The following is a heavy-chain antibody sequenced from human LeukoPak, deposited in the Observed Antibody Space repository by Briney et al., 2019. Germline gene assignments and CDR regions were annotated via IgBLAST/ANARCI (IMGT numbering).Heavy chain of an antibody. J-gene: IGHJ6*03. CDR1: GGSISSYY. CDR3: ARVYGWYYYYYYYMDV. V-gene: IGHV4-59*01. D-gene: IGHD6-19*01. Sequence: SETLSLTCTVSGGSISSYYWSWIRQPPGKGLEWIGYIYYSGSTNYNPSLKSRVTISVDTSKNQFSLKLSSVTAADTAVYYCARVYGWYYYYYYYMDVWGKGTTVTVSS. CDR2: IYYSGST.